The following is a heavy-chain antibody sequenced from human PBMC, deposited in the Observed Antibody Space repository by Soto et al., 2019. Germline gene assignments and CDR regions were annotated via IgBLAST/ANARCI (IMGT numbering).Heavy chain of an antibody. J-gene: IGHJ5*02. Sequence: APGKGLEWVSYISSSSTIYYADSVKGRFTISRDNAKNSLYLQMNSLRAEDTAVYYCARHPERIAEIGWFAPWGQGTLVTVSS. CDR3: ARHPERIAEIGWFAP. D-gene: IGHD6-13*01. V-gene: IGHV3-48*01. CDR2: ISSSSTI.